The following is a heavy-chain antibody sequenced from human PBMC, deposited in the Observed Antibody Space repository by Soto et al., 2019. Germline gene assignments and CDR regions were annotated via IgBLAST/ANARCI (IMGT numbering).Heavy chain of an antibody. CDR1: GFTFSDYY. J-gene: IGHJ6*02. CDR3: ARAEVLRYFGRGDYYYYGMDV. D-gene: IGHD3-9*01. CDR2: ISSSGSTI. V-gene: IGHV3-11*01. Sequence: PGGSLRLSCAASGFTFSDYYMSWIRQAPGKGLEWVSYISSSGSTIYYADSVKGRFTISRDNAKNSLYLQMNSLRAEDTAVYYCARAEVLRYFGRGDYYYYGMDVWGQGTTVTVSS.